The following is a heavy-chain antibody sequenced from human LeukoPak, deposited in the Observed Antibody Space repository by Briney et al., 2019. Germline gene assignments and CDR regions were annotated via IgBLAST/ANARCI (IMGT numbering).Heavy chain of an antibody. J-gene: IGHJ1*01. Sequence: GRSLRLSCAASGFTFSSYAMHWVRQAPGKGLEWVAVISYDGSNKYYADSVKGRFTISRDNSKNTLYLQMNSLRAEDTAVYYCARDPCTNGVCYIRGYFQHWGQGTLVTVSS. CDR3: ARDPCTNGVCYIRGYFQH. CDR1: GFTFSSYA. V-gene: IGHV3-30*04. CDR2: ISYDGSNK. D-gene: IGHD2-8*01.